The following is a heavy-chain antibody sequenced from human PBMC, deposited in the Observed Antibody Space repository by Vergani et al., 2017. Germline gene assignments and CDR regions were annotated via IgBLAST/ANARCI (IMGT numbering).Heavy chain of an antibody. CDR2: ISSSGSTI. D-gene: IGHD5-18*01. Sequence: EVQLVESGGGLVQPGGSLRLSCAASGFTFSSYEMNWVRQAPGKGLEWVSYISSSGSTIYYADSVKGRFTISRDNAKNSLYLQMNSLRAEDTAVYYCAREGQLWSQGHYYYYGMDVWGQGTTVTVSS. CDR3: AREGQLWSQGHYYYYGMDV. V-gene: IGHV3-48*03. CDR1: GFTFSSYE. J-gene: IGHJ6*02.